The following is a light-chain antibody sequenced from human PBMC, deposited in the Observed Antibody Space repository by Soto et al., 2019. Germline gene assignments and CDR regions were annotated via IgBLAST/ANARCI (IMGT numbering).Light chain of an antibody. CDR1: SSNIGAGYD. CDR2: GNS. V-gene: IGLV1-40*01. CDR3: QSYDSSLSGNVV. Sequence: QSVLTQPPSVSGAPGQRVTSSCTGSSSNIGAGYDVHWYQQLPGTAPKLLIYGNSNRPSGVPDRFSGSKSGTSASLAITGLQAEDEAEYYCQSYDSSLSGNVVFGGGTKLTVL. J-gene: IGLJ2*01.